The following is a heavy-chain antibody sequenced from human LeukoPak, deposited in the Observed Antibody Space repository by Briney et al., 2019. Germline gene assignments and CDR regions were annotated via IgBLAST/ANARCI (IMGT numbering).Heavy chain of an antibody. Sequence: TGGSLRLSCAASGFNFSNYWMSWVRQAPGKGLEWVANIKQDGSDKNYVDSVKGRFTISRDNAKNSLYLQMNSLRAEDTAVYYCARDHRGVFDYWGQGTLVTVSS. CDR3: ARDHRGVFDY. V-gene: IGHV3-7*01. J-gene: IGHJ4*02. CDR1: GFNFSNYW. CDR2: IKQDGSDK. D-gene: IGHD1-26*01.